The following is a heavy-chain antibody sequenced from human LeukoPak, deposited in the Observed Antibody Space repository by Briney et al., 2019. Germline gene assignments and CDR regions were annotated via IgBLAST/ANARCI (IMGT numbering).Heavy chain of an antibody. CDR3: VRREGYSSSPLGS. J-gene: IGHJ5*02. Sequence: PSETLSLTCTVSGGSISNYYWTWIRQPPGKGLEWIGYVHSSGINHYSPAVGSRVTTSLDTSKNQFSLNLSSVTAADTAFYYCVRREGYSSSPLGSWGQGTLVTVSS. CDR2: VHSSGIN. D-gene: IGHD2-15*01. V-gene: IGHV4-59*01. CDR1: GGSISNYY.